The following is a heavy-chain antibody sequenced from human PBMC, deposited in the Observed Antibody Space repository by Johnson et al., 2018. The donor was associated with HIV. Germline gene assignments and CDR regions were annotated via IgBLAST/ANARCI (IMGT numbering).Heavy chain of an antibody. J-gene: IGHJ3*02. CDR2: IRYDGSNK. D-gene: IGHD2-15*01. CDR3: AAPDIVVVVALEGDAFDI. V-gene: IGHV3-30*02. CDR1: GFTFSSYG. Sequence: QVQLVESGGGVVQPGGSLRLSCAASGFTFSSYGMHWVRRAPGKGLEWVAFIRYDGSNKYYADSVKGRFTISRDNSKNTLYLQMNSLRAEGTAVYYCAAPDIVVVVALEGDAFDIWGQGTMVTVSS.